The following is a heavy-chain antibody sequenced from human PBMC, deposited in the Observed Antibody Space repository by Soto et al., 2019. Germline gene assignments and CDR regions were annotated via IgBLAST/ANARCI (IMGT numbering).Heavy chain of an antibody. CDR3: AKGERQWLVPFDY. CDR2: ISWNSDSI. CDR1: GFTFDDFA. V-gene: IGHV3-9*01. J-gene: IGHJ4*02. D-gene: IGHD6-19*01. Sequence: EVQLVESGGGLVQPGRSLRLSCAASGFTFDDFAMHWVRQAPGKGLEWVSGISWNSDSIDYADSVKGRFTISRDNAKNSLYLQMNSLRAGDTALYYCAKGERQWLVPFDYWGQGTLVTVSS.